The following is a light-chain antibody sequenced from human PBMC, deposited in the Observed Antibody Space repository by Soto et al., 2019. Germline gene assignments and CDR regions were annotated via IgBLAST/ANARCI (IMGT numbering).Light chain of an antibody. CDR2: WAS. J-gene: IGKJ4*01. CDR1: QSVLYSSNNENY. CDR3: QQDYSAAFP. Sequence: DIVMTQSPDSLAVSLGERATINCKSSQSVLYSSNNENYLAWHQQKPGQPPKVLIYWASTRESGVPDRFSGRGSGTDFTLAFSSLQAEDGAVYYGQQDYSAAFPFGGGAKGEIK. V-gene: IGKV4-1*01.